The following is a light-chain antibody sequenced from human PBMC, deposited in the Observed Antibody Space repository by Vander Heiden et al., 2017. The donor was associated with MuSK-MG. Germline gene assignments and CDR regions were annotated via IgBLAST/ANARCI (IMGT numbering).Light chain of an antibody. V-gene: IGKV3-11*01. CDR2: DAS. CDR3: QQRSNWLPYT. J-gene: IGKJ2*01. Sequence: EMLLTQSPATLSLSPGERATLSCRASQSVSSYLAWYQQKPGQAPRLLIYDASNRATGIPARFSGSGSGTDFTLTISSLEPEDFAVYYCQQRSNWLPYTFGQGTKLEIK. CDR1: QSVSSY.